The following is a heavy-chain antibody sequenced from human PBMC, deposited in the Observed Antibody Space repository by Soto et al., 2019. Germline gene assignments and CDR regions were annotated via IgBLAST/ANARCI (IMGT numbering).Heavy chain of an antibody. CDR3: ARDFFFQAEDGIRDTVPVSAFLLNRSSDL. D-gene: IGHD2-15*01. CDR2: ISSSSSYI. J-gene: IGHJ2*01. Sequence: KRLEWVSSISSSSSYIYYADSVKGRFTISRDNAKNSLYLQMNSLRAEDTAVYYCARDFFFQAEDGIRDTVPVSAFLLNRSSDL. V-gene: IGHV3-21*01.